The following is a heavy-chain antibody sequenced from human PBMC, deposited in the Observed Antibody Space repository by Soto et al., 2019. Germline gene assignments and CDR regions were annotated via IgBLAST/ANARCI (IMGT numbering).Heavy chain of an antibody. J-gene: IGHJ5*02. Sequence: QVQLVQSGAEVKKPGASVKVSCKASGYTFTSHDINWMRQATGQGLEWMGWMNPNSGHTNYAQKFQGRVTITRDTSISKAYMELTNLRSEATAIYYCASDMSTTWGQGTLVTVSS. V-gene: IGHV1-8*01. CDR1: GYTFTSHD. CDR2: MNPNSGHT. CDR3: ASDMSTT. D-gene: IGHD2-2*01.